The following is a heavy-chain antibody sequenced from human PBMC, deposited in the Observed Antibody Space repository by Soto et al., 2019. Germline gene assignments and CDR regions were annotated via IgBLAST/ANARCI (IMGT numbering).Heavy chain of an antibody. Sequence: PGGSLRLSCAASGFTFSAYWMSWVRQAPGKGLVWVSRINSDGTTTPYADSVKGRFTISRDNAKNTLYLQMHSLRAEDTAVYYCAREYSYGYYYYYGMDVWGQGTTVTVSS. CDR3: AREYSYGYYYYYGMDV. V-gene: IGHV3-74*01. CDR2: INSDGTTT. D-gene: IGHD5-18*01. J-gene: IGHJ6*02. CDR1: GFTFSAYW.